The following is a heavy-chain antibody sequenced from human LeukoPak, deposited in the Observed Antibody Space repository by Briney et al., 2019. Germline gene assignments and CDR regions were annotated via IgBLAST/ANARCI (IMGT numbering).Heavy chain of an antibody. V-gene: IGHV3-66*01. CDR3: ARGQGLLRYFDWLYWFDP. CDR2: IYSGGST. CDR1: GFTVSSNY. J-gene: IGHJ5*02. Sequence: TGGSLRLSCAASGFTVSSNYMSWVRQAPGKGLEWVSVIYSGGSTYYADSVKGRFTISRDNSKNTLYLQMNSLRAEDTAVYYCARGQGLLRYFDWLYWFDPWGQGTLVTVSS. D-gene: IGHD3-9*01.